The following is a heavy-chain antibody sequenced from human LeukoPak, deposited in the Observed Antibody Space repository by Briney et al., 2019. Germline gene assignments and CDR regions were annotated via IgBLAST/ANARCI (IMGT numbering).Heavy chain of an antibody. CDR2: VRYDGSNE. CDR3: ARESGGGYHSEGPKN. Sequence: GASLRLSCAASGFVFSYYGMHWVRQGPGKGLEWVAFVRYDGSNEYYADSMKGRFTISRDNSKNTLNLQMNNLRAEDTAVYSRARESGGGYHSEGPKNWGLGTLVTVSS. V-gene: IGHV3-30*02. J-gene: IGHJ4*02. D-gene: IGHD2-21*02. CDR1: GFVFSYYG.